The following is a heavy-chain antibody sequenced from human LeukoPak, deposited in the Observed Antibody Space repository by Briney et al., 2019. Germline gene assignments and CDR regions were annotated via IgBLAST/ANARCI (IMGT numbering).Heavy chain of an antibody. J-gene: IGHJ4*02. CDR2: VSTSNGDT. Sequence: ASVKVPCKTSGYNFNRYTITWVRQAPGQGLEWMGWVSTSNGDTNYAEKFQGRVTMTTETVTKTAYMELRRLRSGDTAMYFCARVSGTSMVTPGFDSWGQGTLVTVSS. CDR3: ARVSGTSMVTPGFDS. CDR1: GYNFNRYT. D-gene: IGHD5-18*01. V-gene: IGHV1-18*01.